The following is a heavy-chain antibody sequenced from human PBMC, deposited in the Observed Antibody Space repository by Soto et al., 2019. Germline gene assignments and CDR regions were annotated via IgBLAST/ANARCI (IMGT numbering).Heavy chain of an antibody. CDR1: GFTFSSYS. CDR2: ISSSSSYI. J-gene: IGHJ4*02. V-gene: IGHV3-21*01. D-gene: IGHD3-9*01. Sequence: GGSLRLSCAASGFTFSSYSMNWVRQAPGKGLEWVSSISSSSSYIYYADSVKGRFTISRDNAKNSLYLQMNSLRAEDTAVYYCASSILTPGNFDYWGQGTLVTVSS. CDR3: ASSILTPGNFDY.